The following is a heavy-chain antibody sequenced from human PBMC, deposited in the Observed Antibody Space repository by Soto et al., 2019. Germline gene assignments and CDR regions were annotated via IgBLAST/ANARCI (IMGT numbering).Heavy chain of an antibody. CDR2: ISYDGSDK. D-gene: IGHD5-18*01. CDR3: ATGVRGAAIGAYHYSGMDV. J-gene: IGHJ6*02. Sequence: QVQLVESGGGVVQPGRSLRLSCAASGFTFRSHAMHWVRQAPGKGLEWVAVISYDGSDKYYADSVKGRFTISRDSSKNTVSLQTTSLRAEDTAVYYCATGVRGAAIGAYHYSGMDVWGQGTTVTVSS. CDR1: GFTFRSHA. V-gene: IGHV3-30-3*01.